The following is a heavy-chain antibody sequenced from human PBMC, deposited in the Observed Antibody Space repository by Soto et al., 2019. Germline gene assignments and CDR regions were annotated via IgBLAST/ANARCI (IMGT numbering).Heavy chain of an antibody. J-gene: IGHJ3*02. Sequence: GGSLRLSCAASGFTVSGNYMSWVRQAPGKGLEWVSVIYSGGSTYYADSVKGRFTISRDNSKNTLYLQMNSLRAEDTAVYYCAREKHLRITIFGVVPDAFDIWGQGTIVTVSS. D-gene: IGHD3-3*01. CDR2: IYSGGST. CDR1: GFTVSGNY. CDR3: AREKHLRITIFGVVPDAFDI. V-gene: IGHV3-53*01.